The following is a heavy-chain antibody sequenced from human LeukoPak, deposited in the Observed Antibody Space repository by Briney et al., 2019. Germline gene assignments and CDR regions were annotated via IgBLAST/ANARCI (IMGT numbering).Heavy chain of an antibody. V-gene: IGHV4-34*01. CDR3: ASSPIVVVIRAGPPII. D-gene: IGHD3-22*01. CDR1: GGSFSGYY. J-gene: IGHJ3*02. Sequence: PSETLSLTCAVYGGSFSGYYWSWIRQPPGKGLECIGEINHSGSTNYNPSLKSRVTISVDTSKNQFSLKLSSVTAADTAVYYCASSPIVVVIRAGPPIIWGQGTMVTVSS. CDR2: INHSGST.